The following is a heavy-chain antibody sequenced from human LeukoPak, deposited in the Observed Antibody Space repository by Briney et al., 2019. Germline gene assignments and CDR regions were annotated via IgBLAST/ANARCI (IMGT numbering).Heavy chain of an antibody. CDR2: INTNTGNP. CDR1: GYTFTSYA. Sequence: ASVKVSCKASGYTFTSYAMNWVRQAPGQGLEWMGWINTNTGNPTYAQGFTGRFVFSLDTSVSTAYLQICSLRAEDTAVYYCARTYYYGSGSYYSPESYSGDDAFDIWGQGTMVTVSS. CDR3: ARTYYYGSGSYYSPESYSGDDAFDI. D-gene: IGHD3-10*01. V-gene: IGHV7-4-1*01. J-gene: IGHJ3*02.